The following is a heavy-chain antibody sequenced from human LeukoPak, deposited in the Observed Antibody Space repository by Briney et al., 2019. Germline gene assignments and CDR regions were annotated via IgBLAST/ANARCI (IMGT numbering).Heavy chain of an antibody. CDR3: ARVMAIYDSTDAFDI. D-gene: IGHD3-22*01. Sequence: GGSLRLSCAASGFTFSSYSMNWVRQAPGKGLEWVSSLSSSATYIFYADSVKGRFTISRDNAKNSLYLQMNSLRAEDTAVYYCARVMAIYDSTDAFDIWGQGTMVTVSS. J-gene: IGHJ3*02. CDR2: LSSSATYI. CDR1: GFTFSSYS. V-gene: IGHV3-21*01.